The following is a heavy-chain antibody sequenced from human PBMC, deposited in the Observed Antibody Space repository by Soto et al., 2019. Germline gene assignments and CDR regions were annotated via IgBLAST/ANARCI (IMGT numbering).Heavy chain of an antibody. CDR3: SSGFRSITIFGVVITYMDV. D-gene: IGHD3-3*01. CDR1: GGSISSYY. J-gene: IGHJ6*03. Sequence: SETLSLTCTVSGGSISSYYWSWIRQPPGKGLEWIVYIYYSGSTNYNPSLKSRVTISVDTSKNQFSLKLSSVTAADTAVYYCSSGFRSITIFGVVITYMDVWGKGTTVTVSS. V-gene: IGHV4-59*01. CDR2: IYYSGST.